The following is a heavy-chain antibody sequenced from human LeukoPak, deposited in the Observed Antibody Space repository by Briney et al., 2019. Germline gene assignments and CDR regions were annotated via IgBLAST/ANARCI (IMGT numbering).Heavy chain of an antibody. CDR3: AKVRGSAKLAPDY. Sequence: PGGSLRLSCAASGFTFSSYAMSWVRQAPGKGLEWVPAISGSGGSTYYADSVKGRFTISRDNSKNTLYLQMNSLRAEDTAVYYCAKVRGSAKLAPDYWGQGTLVTVSS. CDR2: ISGSGGST. D-gene: IGHD5-18*01. J-gene: IGHJ4*02. V-gene: IGHV3-23*01. CDR1: GFTFSSYA.